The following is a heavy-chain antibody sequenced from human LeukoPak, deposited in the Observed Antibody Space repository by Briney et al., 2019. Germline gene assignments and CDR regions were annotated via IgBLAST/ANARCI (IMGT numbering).Heavy chain of an antibody. Sequence: PSETLSLTCTVSGGSISTYYWSWIRQPPGKGLECIGYIYNSGSTNYNPSLKSRVSISVDTSKNQFSLKLSSVTAADTAVYYCARSAIDAFDIWGQGTMVTVSS. CDR1: GGSISTYY. CDR3: ARSAIDAFDI. J-gene: IGHJ3*02. CDR2: IYNSGST. V-gene: IGHV4-59*08. D-gene: IGHD6-25*01.